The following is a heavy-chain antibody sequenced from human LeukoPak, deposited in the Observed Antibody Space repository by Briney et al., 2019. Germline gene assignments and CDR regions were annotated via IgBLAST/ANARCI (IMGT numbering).Heavy chain of an antibody. CDR2: IKQDGSEK. CDR3: ARQSSGRYSGPFDY. J-gene: IGHJ4*02. Sequence: GGTLRLSCAASGFTFSSYGMSWVRQAPGRGLEWVASIKQDGSEKYYVDSVKGRFTISRDNAKNSLYLQMNSLRAEDTAVYYCARQSSGRYSGPFDYWGLGTLVTVSS. CDR1: GFTFSSYG. V-gene: IGHV3-7*01. D-gene: IGHD1-26*01.